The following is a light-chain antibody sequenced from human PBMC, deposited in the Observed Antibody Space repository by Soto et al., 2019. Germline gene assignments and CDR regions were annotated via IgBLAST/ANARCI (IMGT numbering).Light chain of an antibody. J-gene: IGKJ2*01. CDR1: QSISSW. Sequence: DIQMTQSPSTLSASVGDRVTITCRASQSISSWVAWYQQKPGKAPKVLIYDASSLESGVPSRFSGSGSGTEFTLTISSLQPDDFATYYCQQYNSYPYTFGQGTKLEIK. CDR3: QQYNSYPYT. CDR2: DAS. V-gene: IGKV1-5*01.